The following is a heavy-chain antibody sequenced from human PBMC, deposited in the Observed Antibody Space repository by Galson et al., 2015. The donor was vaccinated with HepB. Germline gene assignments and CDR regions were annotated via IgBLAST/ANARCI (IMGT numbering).Heavy chain of an antibody. D-gene: IGHD2-15*01. CDR2: ISSGSNTI. V-gene: IGHV3-48*01. J-gene: IGHJ4*02. CDR1: GFTFNSYS. CDR3: ARASYCSGGSCYSPHY. Sequence: SLRLSCAASGFTFNSYSMSWVRQAPGKGLEWVSYISSGSNTIYYADSVKGRFTISRDNAKNSLYLQMNSLRAEDTAVYYCARASYCSGGSCYSPHYWGQGTLVTVSS.